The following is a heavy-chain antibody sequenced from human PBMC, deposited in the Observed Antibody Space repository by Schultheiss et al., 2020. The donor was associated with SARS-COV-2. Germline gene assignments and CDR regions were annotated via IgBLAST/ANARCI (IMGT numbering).Heavy chain of an antibody. V-gene: IGHV3-23*01. J-gene: IGHJ4*02. D-gene: IGHD4-17*01. Sequence: ETLSLTCAVYGGSFSGYYWSWIRQPPGKGLEWVSAISGSGGSTYYADSVKGRFTISRDNSKNTLYLQMNSLRAEDTAVYYCAKDIDYGDSFFDYWGQGTLVTVSS. CDR1: GGSFSGYY. CDR3: AKDIDYGDSFFDY. CDR2: ISGSGGST.